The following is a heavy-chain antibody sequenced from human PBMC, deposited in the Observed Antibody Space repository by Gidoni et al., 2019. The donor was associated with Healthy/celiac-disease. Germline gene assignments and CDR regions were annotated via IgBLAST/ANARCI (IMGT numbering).Heavy chain of an antibody. V-gene: IGHV5-51*01. D-gene: IGHD6-19*01. CDR3: ARQSSSGWYESLDY. J-gene: IGHJ4*02. CDR2: IYPDDSDT. Sequence: EVQLVQSGAAVKKPGESLKISCKGSGDSFSNYWIAWVRQMPGKGLEWMGIIYPDDSDTRYSPSFQGQVTISADKSINTAYLQWSSLKASDTAVYYCARQSSSGWYESLDYWGQGTLVTVSS. CDR1: GDSFSNYW.